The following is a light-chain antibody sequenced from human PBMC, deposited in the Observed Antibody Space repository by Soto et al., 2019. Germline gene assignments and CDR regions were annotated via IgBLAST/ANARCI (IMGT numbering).Light chain of an antibody. CDR3: QQYNNWPPLT. J-gene: IGKJ4*01. V-gene: IGKV3-15*01. Sequence: EIVMTQSPATLSVSPGERSTLSCRASQSVSSNLAWYQQKTGQAPRLLIYGASTRATGIAARFSGSGSGTEFTLTISSLQSEDFEVYYCQQYNNWPPLTFGGGTKVEIK. CDR2: GAS. CDR1: QSVSSN.